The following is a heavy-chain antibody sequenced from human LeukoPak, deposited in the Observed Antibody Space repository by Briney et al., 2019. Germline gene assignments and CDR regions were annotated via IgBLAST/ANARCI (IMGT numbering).Heavy chain of an antibody. J-gene: IGHJ3*02. D-gene: IGHD5-18*01. V-gene: IGHV3-30*04. CDR3: AREGGYSYGSDAFDI. CDR1: GFTFSGYA. CDR2: ISYDGSNK. Sequence: PGGSLRLSCAASGFTFSGYAMHWVRQAPGKGLEWVAVISYDGSNKYYADSVKGRFTISRDNSKNTLYLQMNSLRAEDTAVYYCAREGGYSYGSDAFDIWGQGTMVTVSS.